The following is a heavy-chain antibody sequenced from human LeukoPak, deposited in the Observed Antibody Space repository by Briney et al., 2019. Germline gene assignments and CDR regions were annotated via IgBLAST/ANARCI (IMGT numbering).Heavy chain of an antibody. CDR2: ISYDGSNK. V-gene: IGHV3-30-3*01. CDR3: ARESYSYGSHFDY. Sequence: QTGGSLRLSCAASGFTFSSYAMHWVRQAPGRGLEWVAFISYDGSNKYYADSVKGRFTISRDNSKNTLYLQMNSLRAEDTAVYYCARESYSYGSHFDYWGQGTLVTVSS. D-gene: IGHD5-18*01. CDR1: GFTFSSYA. J-gene: IGHJ4*02.